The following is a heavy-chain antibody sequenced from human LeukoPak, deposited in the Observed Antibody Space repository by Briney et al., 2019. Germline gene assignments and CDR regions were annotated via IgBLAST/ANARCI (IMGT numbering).Heavy chain of an antibody. CDR1: GGSISSSYYY. V-gene: IGHV4-61*01. CDR2: IYYSGST. J-gene: IGHJ2*01. CDR3: ARGAVLRYFDL. Sequence: SETLSLTCTVSGGSISSSYYYWSWIRQPPGKGLEWIGNIYYSGSTNHNPSLKSRVTISVDMSKNQFSLKLSSVTAADTAVYYCARGAVLRYFDLWGRGTLVTVSS. D-gene: IGHD2-8*01.